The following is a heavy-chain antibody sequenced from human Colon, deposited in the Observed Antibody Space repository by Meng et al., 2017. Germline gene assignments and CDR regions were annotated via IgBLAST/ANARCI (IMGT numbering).Heavy chain of an antibody. J-gene: IGHJ4*02. Sequence: QVPLQASGPGLVKPSGTLSLTCAGSGGSISSSNWWSWVRQPPGKGLEWIGEIYHSGSTNYNPSLKSRVTISVDKSKNQFSLKLSSVTAADTAVYYCARVRLDTAMVTLDYWGQGTLVTVSS. CDR2: IYHSGST. D-gene: IGHD5-18*01. V-gene: IGHV4-4*02. CDR1: GGSISSSNW. CDR3: ARVRLDTAMVTLDY.